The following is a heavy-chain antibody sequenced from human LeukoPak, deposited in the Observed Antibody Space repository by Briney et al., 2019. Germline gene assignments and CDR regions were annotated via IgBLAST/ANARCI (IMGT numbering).Heavy chain of an antibody. Sequence: SETLSLLCTVCGDPISSYYWSWIRQPAGKGLEGSGHIYTCGSTNYNPSLKSRVTNPVGTSKNHFSLKLSPATGADPAVFYCGRDSPPPGGYCSSTSCHFMYYFVYWGQGTLVTVSS. CDR1: GDPISSYY. CDR2: IYTCGST. D-gene: IGHD2-2*01. J-gene: IGHJ4*02. CDR3: GRDSPPPGGYCSSTSCHFMYYFVY. V-gene: IGHV4-4*07.